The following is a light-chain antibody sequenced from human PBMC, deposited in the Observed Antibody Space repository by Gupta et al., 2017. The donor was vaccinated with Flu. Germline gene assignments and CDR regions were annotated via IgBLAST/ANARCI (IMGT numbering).Light chain of an antibody. V-gene: IGLV7-46*01. CDR2: DIN. CDR1: TGAVTSGHY. Sequence: QAVVSPWSPMTLCPGGILPHTGTPSTGAVTSGHYPHWFQQKPGQAPRTLIYDINNKHSWTPARFSGSLLGGKAALTLSGAQPEDEAEYYCSLTYSGPWVFGGGTKLTVL. CDR3: SLTYSGPWV. J-gene: IGLJ3*02.